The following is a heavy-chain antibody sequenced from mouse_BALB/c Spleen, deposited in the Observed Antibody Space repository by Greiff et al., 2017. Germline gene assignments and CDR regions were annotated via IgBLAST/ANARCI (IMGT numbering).Heavy chain of an antibody. V-gene: IGHV1-7*01. CDR1: GYTFTSYW. J-gene: IGHJ4*01. CDR2: INPSTGYT. D-gene: IGHD2-1*01. CDR3: ARSGGKKYAMDY. Sequence: VQLQQSGAELAKPGASVKMSCKASGYTFTSYWMHWVKQRPGQGLEWIGYINPSTGYTEYNQKFKDKATLTADKSSSTAYMQLSSLTSEDSAVYYCARSGGKKYAMDYWGQGTSVTFSS.